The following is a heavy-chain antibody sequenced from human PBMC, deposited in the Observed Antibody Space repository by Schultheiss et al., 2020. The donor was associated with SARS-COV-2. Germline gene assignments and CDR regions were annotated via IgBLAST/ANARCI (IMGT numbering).Heavy chain of an antibody. CDR2: INPNSGGT. D-gene: IGHD4-17*01. V-gene: IGHV1-2*02. CDR1: GYTFTGYY. CDR3: ARADGDYFDY. J-gene: IGHJ4*02. Sequence: ASVKVSCKASGYTFTGYYMHWVRQAPGQGLEWMGWINPNSGGTNYAQKFQGRVTMTTDTSTSTAYMELRSLRSDDTSVYYCARADGDYFDYWGQGTLVTVSS.